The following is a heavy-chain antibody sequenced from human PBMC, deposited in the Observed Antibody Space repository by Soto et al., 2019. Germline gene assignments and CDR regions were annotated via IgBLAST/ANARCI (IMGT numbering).Heavy chain of an antibody. CDR3: ARVRDGYNSGLGAFDI. V-gene: IGHV3-48*02. CDR1: GFTFSSYS. CDR2: ISSSSSTI. D-gene: IGHD5-12*01. Sequence: GGSLRLSCAASGFTFSSYSMNWVRQAPGKGLEWVSYISSSSSTIYYADSVKGRFTISRDNAKNSLYLQMNSLRDEDTAVYYCARVRDGYNSGLGAFDIWGQGTMVTVSS. J-gene: IGHJ3*02.